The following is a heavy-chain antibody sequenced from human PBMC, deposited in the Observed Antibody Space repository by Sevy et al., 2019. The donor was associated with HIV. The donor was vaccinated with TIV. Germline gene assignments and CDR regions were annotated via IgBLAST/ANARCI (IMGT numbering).Heavy chain of an antibody. V-gene: IGHV1-8*01. CDR1: GYTFTSYD. CDR2: MNPNSGNT. J-gene: IGHJ6*02. D-gene: IGHD3-16*01. Sequence: ASVKVSCKASGYTFTSYDINWVRQATGQGPEWMGWMNPNSGNTDHAQEFQGRVTMTRDTSKSTAYMELSSLRFEDTAVYYCARGRGSKSLDVWGQGTTVTVSS. CDR3: ARGRGSKSLDV.